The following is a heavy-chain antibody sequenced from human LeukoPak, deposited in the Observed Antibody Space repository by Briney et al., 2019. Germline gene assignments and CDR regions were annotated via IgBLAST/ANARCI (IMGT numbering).Heavy chain of an antibody. CDR1: GFTFSSYG. CDR2: ISYDGSNK. CDR3: ARGRRGYYGMDV. Sequence: PGGSLRLSCAASGFTFSSYGMHWVRQAPGKGLEWVAVISYDGSNKYYADSVKGRFTISRDNSKNTLYLQMNSLRAEDTAVYYCARGRRGYYGMDVWGQGTTVTVSS. D-gene: IGHD4-17*01. J-gene: IGHJ6*02. V-gene: IGHV3-30*03.